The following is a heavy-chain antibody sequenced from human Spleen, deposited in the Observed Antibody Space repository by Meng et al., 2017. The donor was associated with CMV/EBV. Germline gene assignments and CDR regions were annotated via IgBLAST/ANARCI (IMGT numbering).Heavy chain of an antibody. J-gene: IGHJ4*02. CDR2: IYWDDDN. CDR3: AQKRDAYNR. Sequence: QITLKRSGPTLVKPTQTLTLTCISPGFLLNSSGVGVGWIRQPPGKALEWLALIYWDDDNRYSPSLKSRLTITKDTSRNQVVLTMTNMDPVDTATYYCAQKRDAYNRWGQGTLVTVSS. CDR1: GFLLNSSGVG. D-gene: IGHD5-24*01. V-gene: IGHV2-5*02.